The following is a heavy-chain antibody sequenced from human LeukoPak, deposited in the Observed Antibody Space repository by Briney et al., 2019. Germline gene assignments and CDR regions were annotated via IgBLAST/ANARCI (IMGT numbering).Heavy chain of an antibody. J-gene: IGHJ4*02. D-gene: IGHD1-1*01. CDR1: GYSISRGHH. Sequence: SETLSLTCAVSGYSISRGHHWDWIRQPPGKGLEWIGSIHHSGSTYYNPSLKSRVTISVDTSKNQFSLKLSSVTAADTAVYYCARIDWNPDYWGQGTLVTVSS. V-gene: IGHV4-38-2*01. CDR3: ARIDWNPDY. CDR2: IHHSGST.